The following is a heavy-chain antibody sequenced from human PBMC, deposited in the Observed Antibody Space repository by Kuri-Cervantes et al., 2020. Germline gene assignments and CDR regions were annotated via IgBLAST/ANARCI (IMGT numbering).Heavy chain of an antibody. CDR3: ARISYDYVWGSYRYTIDY. V-gene: IGHV3-7*01. CDR1: GFTFSSYW. CDR2: IKQDGSEK. Sequence: GGSLRLSCAASGFTFSSYWMSWVRQAPGRGLEWVANIKQDGSEKYYVDSVKGRFTISRDNAKNSLYLQMNSLRAEDTAVYYCARISYDYVWGSYRYTIDYWGQGTLVTVSS. D-gene: IGHD3-16*02. J-gene: IGHJ4*02.